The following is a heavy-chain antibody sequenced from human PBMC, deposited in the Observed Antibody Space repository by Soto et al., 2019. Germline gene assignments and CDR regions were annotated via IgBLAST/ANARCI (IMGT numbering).Heavy chain of an antibody. CDR3: ASTLAARAPISFRY. CDR2: IWYDGSNK. V-gene: IGHV3-33*01. CDR1: GFTFSSYG. D-gene: IGHD6-6*01. J-gene: IGHJ4*02. Sequence: SLRLSCAASGFTFSSYGMHWVRQAPGKGLEWVAVIWYDGSNKYYADSVKGRFTISRDNSKNTLYLQMNSLRAEDTAVYYCASTLAARAPISFRYWGQGTLVTVSS.